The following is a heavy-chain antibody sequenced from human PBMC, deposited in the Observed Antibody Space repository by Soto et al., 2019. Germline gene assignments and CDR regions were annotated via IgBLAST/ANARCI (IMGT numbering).Heavy chain of an antibody. CDR1: GGTFSSYA. Sequence: QVQLVQSGAEVKKPGSSVKVSCKASGGTFSSYAISWVRQAPGQGLEWMGGIIPIFGTANYAQKFQGRVTITXXEXTXXAYMELSSLRSEDTAVYYCAAGTTVTYYYYYGMDVWGQGTTVTVSS. CDR3: AAGTTVTYYYYYGMDV. J-gene: IGHJ6*02. CDR2: IIPIFGTA. D-gene: IGHD4-17*01. V-gene: IGHV1-69*05.